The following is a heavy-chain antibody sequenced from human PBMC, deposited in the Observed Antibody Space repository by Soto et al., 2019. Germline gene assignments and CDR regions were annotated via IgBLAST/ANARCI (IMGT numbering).Heavy chain of an antibody. J-gene: IGHJ4*02. D-gene: IGHD4-17*01. CDR1: GFTFSSYA. CDR3: ANAGTVTTSHNTIN. Sequence: GGSLRLSCAASGFTFSSYAMSWVRQAPGKGLEWVSAISGSGGSTYYADSVKGRFTISRDNSKNTLYLQMNSLRAEDTAVYYCANAGTVTTSHNTINWGQGTLVTVSS. V-gene: IGHV3-23*01. CDR2: ISGSGGST.